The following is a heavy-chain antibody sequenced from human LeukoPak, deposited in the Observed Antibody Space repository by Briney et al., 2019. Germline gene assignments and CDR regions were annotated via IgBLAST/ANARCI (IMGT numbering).Heavy chain of an antibody. CDR1: GFTVSSNY. Sequence: GGSLRLSCAASGFTVSSNYMSWVRQAPGKGLEWVSVIYSAGYTYYADSVQGRFTISRDNSKNTVYLQMNSLRAEDTAVYYCTRTRDYSGYYYYYGMDVWGQGTLVTVSS. CDR2: IYSAGYT. J-gene: IGHJ6*02. CDR3: TRTRDYSGYYYYYGMDV. V-gene: IGHV3-66*01. D-gene: IGHD4-11*01.